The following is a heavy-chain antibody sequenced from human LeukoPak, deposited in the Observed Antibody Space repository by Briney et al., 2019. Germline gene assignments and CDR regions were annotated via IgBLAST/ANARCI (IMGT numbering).Heavy chain of an antibody. CDR1: EFTFSSYG. J-gene: IGHJ2*01. CDR3: ARTYDSSGYWYFDL. CDR2: ISYDGSNK. Sequence: SGGSLRLSCAASEFTFSSYGMHWVRQAPGKGLEWVAVISYDGSNKYYADSVKGRFTISRDNAKNTLYLQMNNLRTEDTALYYCARTYDSSGYWYFDLWGRGTLVTVSS. D-gene: IGHD3-22*01. V-gene: IGHV3-30*03.